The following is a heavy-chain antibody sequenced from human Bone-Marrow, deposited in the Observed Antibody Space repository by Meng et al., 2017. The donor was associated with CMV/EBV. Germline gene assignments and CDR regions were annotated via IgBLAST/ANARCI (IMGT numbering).Heavy chain of an antibody. CDR1: GFTFSSYW. V-gene: IGHV3-7*01. Sequence: GGSLRLSCAASGFTFSSYWMSWVRQAPGKGLEWVANIKQDGSEKYYVDSVKGRFTISRDNAKNSLYLQMNSLRAEDTAVYYCARDSGAIFGVVTTYYFDYWGQRTLVTDSS. D-gene: IGHD3-3*01. CDR2: IKQDGSEK. J-gene: IGHJ4*02. CDR3: ARDSGAIFGVVTTYYFDY.